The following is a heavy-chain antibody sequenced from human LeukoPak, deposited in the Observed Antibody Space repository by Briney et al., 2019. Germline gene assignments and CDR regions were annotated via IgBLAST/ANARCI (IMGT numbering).Heavy chain of an antibody. Sequence: GGSLRLSCAASGFTVSRNYMSWVRQAPGKGLVWVSRINSDGSGTTYADSVKGRFTISRDNAKNTLYLQMNSLRAEDTAVYYCARTAYDSSAYYDYWGQGILVTVSS. V-gene: IGHV3-74*01. D-gene: IGHD3-22*01. J-gene: IGHJ4*02. CDR2: INSDGSGT. CDR3: ARTAYDSSAYYDY. CDR1: GFTVSRNY.